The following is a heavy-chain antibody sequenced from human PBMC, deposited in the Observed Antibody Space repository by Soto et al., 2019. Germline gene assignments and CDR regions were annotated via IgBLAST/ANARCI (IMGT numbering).Heavy chain of an antibody. V-gene: IGHV1-18*01. CDR1: GYTFTRYG. D-gene: IGHD3-16*01. CDR2: INTYNGNT. CDR3: AMVDVYVTPSPQDV. J-gene: IGHJ6*02. Sequence: QVQLVQSGAEVKNPGASVKVSCKASGYTFTRYGIGWARQAPGQGLEWMGWINTYNGNTNYAQNSQGRVTVTTDTSKSTAYMGLRSLRSNATAIYYIAMVDVYVTPSPQDVWGQGTTVIVSS.